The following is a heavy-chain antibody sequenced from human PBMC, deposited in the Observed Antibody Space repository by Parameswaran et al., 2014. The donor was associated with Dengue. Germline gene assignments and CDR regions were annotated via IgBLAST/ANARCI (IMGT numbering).Heavy chain of an antibody. CDR3: VGSSWYRYYYYGMDV. Sequence: VRQAPGKGLEWIGEINHSGSTNYNPSLKSRVTISVDTSKNQFSLKLSSVTAADTAVYYCVGSSWYRYYYYGMDVWGQGTTVTVSS. J-gene: IGHJ6*02. D-gene: IGHD6-13*01. V-gene: IGHV4-34*01. CDR2: INHSGST.